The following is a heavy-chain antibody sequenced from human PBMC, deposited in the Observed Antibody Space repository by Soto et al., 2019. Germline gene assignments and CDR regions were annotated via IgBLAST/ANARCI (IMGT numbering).Heavy chain of an antibody. CDR2: MNPNSGNT. J-gene: IGHJ4*02. Sequence: GASVKVSCKASGYTFTSYDINWVRQATGQGLEWMGWMNPNSGNTGYAQKFQGRVTMTRDTSISTAYMELSSLRSEDTAVYYCARGLRSKRQYSSFWGQGTLVTVSS. D-gene: IGHD6-6*01. V-gene: IGHV1-8*01. CDR1: GYTFTSYD. CDR3: ARGLRSKRQYSSF.